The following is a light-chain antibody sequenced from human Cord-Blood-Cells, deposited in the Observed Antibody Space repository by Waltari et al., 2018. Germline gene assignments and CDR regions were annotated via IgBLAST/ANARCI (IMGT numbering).Light chain of an antibody. J-gene: IGKJ2*01. V-gene: IGKV1-39*01. Sequence: MLMTQSPSSLSASVGCRVTITCRASQSISSYLNWYQQKPGKAPKLLIYAASSLPSGVPSRFSGSGSGTDFTLTISSLQPEDFATYYCQQSYSTPYTFGQGTKLEIK. CDR2: AAS. CDR1: QSISSY. CDR3: QQSYSTPYT.